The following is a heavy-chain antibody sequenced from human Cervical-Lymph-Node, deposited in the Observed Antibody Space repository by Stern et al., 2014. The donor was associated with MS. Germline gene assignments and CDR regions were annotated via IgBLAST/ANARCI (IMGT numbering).Heavy chain of an antibody. D-gene: IGHD1-20*01. CDR2: GGSVGGT. CDR3: GKDLHNWSADS. J-gene: IGHJ4*02. CDR1: GFSFSNYA. Sequence: EEQLVESGGGFVPPGGSLTLSCGASGFSFSNYAMTWVPQATGKGLEWVSGGGSVGGTHYSASVWRRFTISRDDYTSTIYMQKNRLRAEDTALYYCGKDLHNWSADSWGQGTLVTVSS. V-gene: IGHV3-23*04.